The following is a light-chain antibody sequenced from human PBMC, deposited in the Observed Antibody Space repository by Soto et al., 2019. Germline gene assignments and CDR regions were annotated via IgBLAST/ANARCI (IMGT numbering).Light chain of an antibody. V-gene: IGLV1-44*01. Sequence: QAVVTQPPSASGTPGQRVTISCSGSSSNIGTNTVNWYQQLPGTAPKLLIYSSNQRPSGVPDRFSGSMSGTSASLAISGLQSEDEADYYCAAWDGSLNGYVFGTGTKLTVL. CDR3: AAWDGSLNGYV. CDR2: SSN. J-gene: IGLJ1*01. CDR1: SSNIGTNT.